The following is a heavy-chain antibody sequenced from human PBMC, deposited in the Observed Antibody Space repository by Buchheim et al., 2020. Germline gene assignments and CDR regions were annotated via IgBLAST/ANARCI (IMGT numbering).Heavy chain of an antibody. J-gene: IGHJ6*02. V-gene: IGHV1-46*01. CDR2: IDPSGGGT. D-gene: IGHD6-19*01. Sequence: QVQLVQSGAEVKKPGAAVKVSCKASGYNFTRFHMNWVRQAPGQGLEWMGVIDPSGGGTGYAQIFQGRVTLTRDTSTSTVYMELSSLRSDDTAVYYCARGEDFSSGWFYGLDVWGQGT. CDR1: GYNFTRFH. CDR3: ARGEDFSSGWFYGLDV.